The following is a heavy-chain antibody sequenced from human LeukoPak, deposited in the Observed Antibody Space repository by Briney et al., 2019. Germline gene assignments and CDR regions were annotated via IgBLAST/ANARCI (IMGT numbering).Heavy chain of an antibody. CDR1: GYTSTSYD. CDR3: ATGIKYQLLSEFDY. V-gene: IGHV1-24*01. Sequence: ASVKVSCKASGYTSTSYDINWVRQATGQGLEWMGGFDPEDGETIYAQKFQGRVTMTEDTSTDTAYMELSSLRSEDTAAYYCATGIKYQLLSEFDYWGQGTLVTVSS. CDR2: FDPEDGET. J-gene: IGHJ4*02. D-gene: IGHD2-2*01.